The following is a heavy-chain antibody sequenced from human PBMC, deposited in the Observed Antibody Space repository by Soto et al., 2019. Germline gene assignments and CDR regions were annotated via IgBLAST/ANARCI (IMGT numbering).Heavy chain of an antibody. J-gene: IGHJ4*02. CDR3: SKYGTRTTPYYLDS. CDR2: IFDSDAVI. CDR1: GFTFSSYP. V-gene: IGHV3-23*01. Sequence: EVQLLESGGGLVQPGGSLRLSCEASGFTFSSYPMGWVRQAPGKGLEWVASIFDSDAVIYSVDSVKGRFTISRDNSKYTLYLQMSSLRVEDTAVYHCSKYGTRTTPYYLDSWGQGTLVTVSS. D-gene: IGHD1-1*01.